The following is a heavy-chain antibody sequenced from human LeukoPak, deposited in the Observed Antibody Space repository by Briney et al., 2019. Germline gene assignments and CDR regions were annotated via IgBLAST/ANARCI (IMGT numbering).Heavy chain of an antibody. CDR1: GFTFSSYA. CDR2: ISDSGDIT. CDR3: AKDRRGGGYYAATLDI. Sequence: PGGSLRLSCAASGFTFSSYAMSGVRQAPGKGLEWVSGISDSGDITYYADSVKGRFTISRDNSKNTLYVQMNSLRVEDTAVYYCAKDRRGGGYYAATLDIWGQGTMVTVSS. J-gene: IGHJ3*02. V-gene: IGHV3-23*01. D-gene: IGHD1-26*01.